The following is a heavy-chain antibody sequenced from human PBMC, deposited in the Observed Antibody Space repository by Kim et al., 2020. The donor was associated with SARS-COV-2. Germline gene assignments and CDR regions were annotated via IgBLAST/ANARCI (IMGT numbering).Heavy chain of an antibody. CDR3: ARGVKDILTGYLFDY. D-gene: IGHD3-9*01. V-gene: IGHV3-48*02. J-gene: IGHJ4*02. Sequence: DSVKGRFTISRDNAKNSLYLQMNSLRDEDTAVYYCARGVKDILTGYLFDYWGQGTLVTVSS.